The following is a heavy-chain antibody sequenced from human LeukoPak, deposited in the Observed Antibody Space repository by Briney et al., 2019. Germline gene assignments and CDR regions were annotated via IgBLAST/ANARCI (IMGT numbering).Heavy chain of an antibody. V-gene: IGHV4-59*01. D-gene: IGHD3-22*01. Sequence: KSSETLSLTCGVSGGSIDITNYWSWIRQPPGKGLEWIGYISYSGSTNYNPSLKSRVTISVDTSKNQFSLKLSSVTAADTAVYYCARARYYYDSSDYHRAFDIWGQGTMVTVSS. CDR3: ARARYYYDSSDYHRAFDI. CDR2: ISYSGST. CDR1: GGSIDITNY. J-gene: IGHJ3*02.